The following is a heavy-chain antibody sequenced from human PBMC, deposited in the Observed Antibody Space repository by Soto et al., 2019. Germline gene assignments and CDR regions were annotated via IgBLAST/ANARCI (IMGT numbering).Heavy chain of an antibody. CDR3: ARDEGSSSWLDF. V-gene: IGHV3-48*01. Sequence: EVQLVESGGGLVQPGGSLRLSCAASGFTFSIYSMNWVRQAPGQGLEWVSYISSSSSTIHYADSVKGRFTISRDNAKNSLYLQMNSLIAEDTAVYYCARDEGSSSWLDFWGQGTLVTVSS. J-gene: IGHJ4*02. CDR1: GFTFSIYS. D-gene: IGHD6-13*01. CDR2: ISSSSSTI.